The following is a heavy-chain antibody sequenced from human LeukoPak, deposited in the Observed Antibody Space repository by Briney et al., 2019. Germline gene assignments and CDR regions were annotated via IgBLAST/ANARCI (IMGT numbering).Heavy chain of an antibody. J-gene: IGHJ4*02. D-gene: IGHD6-19*01. Sequence: GGSLRLSCAASGFTFSRYAMSWVRQAPGKGLEWVSAISGSGGSTYYADSLKGRFTLSRDNSKNTLYLQMNSLRAEDTAVYYCAKGGAVAGDYYFVYWGQGTLVSASS. CDR1: GFTFSRYA. CDR3: AKGGAVAGDYYFVY. CDR2: ISGSGGST. V-gene: IGHV3-23*01.